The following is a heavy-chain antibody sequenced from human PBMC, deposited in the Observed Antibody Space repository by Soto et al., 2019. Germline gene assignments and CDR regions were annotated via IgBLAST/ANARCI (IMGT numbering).Heavy chain of an antibody. CDR1: GFTFSDHF. V-gene: IGHV3-11*06. D-gene: IGHD2-21*01. CDR2: ISTTRNYT. CDR3: ARVSRDYHLYYFDY. Sequence: LRLSCIVSGFTFSDHFMAWVRQAPGKGLEWVSDISTTRNYTKYADSVKGRFSMSRDNARNSVYLQMNRLRADDTAVYYCARVSRDYHLYYFDYWGQGALVTVSS. J-gene: IGHJ4*02.